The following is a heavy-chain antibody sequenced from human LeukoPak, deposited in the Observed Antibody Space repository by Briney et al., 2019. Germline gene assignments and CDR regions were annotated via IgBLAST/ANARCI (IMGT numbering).Heavy chain of an antibody. CDR2: INPNTGRT. J-gene: IGHJ4*02. CDR1: GYTFSGYY. CDR3: ARGTHYDSSGYSGVRLFDY. V-gene: IGHV1-2*02. D-gene: IGHD3-22*01. Sequence: ASVKVSCKASGYTFSGYYMHWVRQAPGQGLEWMGWINPNTGRTNYAQNFQGRVTMTSDTSISTAYMELNSLRSDDTAVYYCARGTHYDSSGYSGVRLFDYWGQGTLLTVSS.